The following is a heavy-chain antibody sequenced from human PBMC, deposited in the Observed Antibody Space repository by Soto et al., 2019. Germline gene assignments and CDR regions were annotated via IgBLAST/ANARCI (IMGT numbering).Heavy chain of an antibody. CDR1: GYTFTGYY. CDR2: INPNSGST. CDR3: ARYCSSVSCYDEI. V-gene: IGHV1-2*02. D-gene: IGHD2-15*01. J-gene: IGHJ3*02. Sequence: QVQLVQSGAEVKKPGASVKVSCKASGYTFTGYYIHWVRQAPGQGREWMGWINPNSGSTNYAQKFQGRVTMTKDTSITTTYMDLSRLRSDDTAVYYCARYCSSVSCYDEIWGQGTMITVSS.